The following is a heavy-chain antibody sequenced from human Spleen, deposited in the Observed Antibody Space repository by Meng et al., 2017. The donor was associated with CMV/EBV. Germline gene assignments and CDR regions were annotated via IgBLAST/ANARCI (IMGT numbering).Heavy chain of an antibody. Sequence: GWSLRLSCAASGFTFSSYWMHWVRQAPGKGLVWVSRINSDGSSTSYADSVKGRFTISRDNAKNTLYLQMNSLRAEDTAVYYCAVNYDFWSGRWDWGQGTLVTVSS. CDR2: INSDGSST. CDR1: GFTFSSYW. J-gene: IGHJ4*02. V-gene: IGHV3-74*01. CDR3: AVNYDFWSGRWD. D-gene: IGHD3-3*01.